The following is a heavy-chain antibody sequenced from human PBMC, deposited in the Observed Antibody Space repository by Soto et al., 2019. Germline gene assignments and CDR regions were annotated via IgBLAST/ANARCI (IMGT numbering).Heavy chain of an antibody. D-gene: IGHD5-18*01. CDR2: ISGRGDT. J-gene: IGHJ4*02. CDR1: GFTFRTFA. Sequence: EVQLLESGGGSIQPGGSLRLSCAASGFTFRTFAMSWVRQSPGTGLEWVAAISGRGDTYYADSVEGRFTISRDNSKNTLYLEMSSLRGEDTAVYYCAKENSVNSYGLEVEYWGQGALVTVSS. CDR3: AKENSVNSYGLEVEY. V-gene: IGHV3-23*01.